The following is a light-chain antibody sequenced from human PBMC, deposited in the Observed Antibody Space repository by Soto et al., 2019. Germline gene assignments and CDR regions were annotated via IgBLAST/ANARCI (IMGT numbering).Light chain of an antibody. CDR2: GAS. CDR3: QQSYSTPRT. V-gene: IGKV1-39*01. Sequence: DIQMTQSPSSLSASVGDRVTITCRASQSISTYLTWYQQKPRKAPKLLIYGASRLQSGVPSRFSGSGSGTNFTLTIGNLQPEDFATYYCQQSYSTPRTFGGGTKVEIK. CDR1: QSISTY. J-gene: IGKJ4*01.